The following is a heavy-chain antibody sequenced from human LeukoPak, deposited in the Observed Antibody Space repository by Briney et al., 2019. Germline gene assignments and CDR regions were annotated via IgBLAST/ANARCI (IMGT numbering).Heavy chain of an antibody. CDR1: GFTFSSYA. CDR3: AKADRGYYDSSGYYPFDY. D-gene: IGHD3-22*01. Sequence: SGGSLRLSCAASGFTFSSYAMSWVRQAPGKGLEWVSAISGSGGSTYYADSVKGRFTISRDNSKNTLYLQMNSLRAEDTAVYYCAKADRGYYDSSGYYPFDYWARGPWSPSPQ. V-gene: IGHV3-23*01. CDR2: ISGSGGST. J-gene: IGHJ4*02.